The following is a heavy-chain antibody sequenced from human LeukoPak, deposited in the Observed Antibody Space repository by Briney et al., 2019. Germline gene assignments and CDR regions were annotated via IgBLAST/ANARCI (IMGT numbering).Heavy chain of an antibody. CDR3: ARFPPVGDHDN. J-gene: IGHJ4*02. CDR2: IYSGGST. Sequence: GGFLRLSCAASGFTVSSNYMSWVRQAPGKGLEWVSVIYSGGSTYYADSVKGRFTISRDNSKNTLYLQMNSLRAEDTAVYYCARFPPVGDHDNWGQGTLVTVSS. V-gene: IGHV3-53*01. D-gene: IGHD3-22*01. CDR1: GFTVSSNY.